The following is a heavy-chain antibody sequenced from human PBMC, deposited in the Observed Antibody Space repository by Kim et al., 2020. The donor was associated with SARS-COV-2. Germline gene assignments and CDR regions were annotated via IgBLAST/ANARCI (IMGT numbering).Heavy chain of an antibody. CDR3: ARGDGYLASDLYYFDY. J-gene: IGHJ4*02. D-gene: IGHD5-12*01. CDR1: GFTFSSYA. Sequence: GGSLRLSCAASGFTFSSYAMHWVRQAPGKGLEWVAVISYDGSNNYYADSVKGRFTISRDNSKNTLYLQMNSLRAEDTAVYYCARGDGYLASDLYYFDYWGQGTLVTVSS. V-gene: IGHV3-30*04. CDR2: ISYDGSNN.